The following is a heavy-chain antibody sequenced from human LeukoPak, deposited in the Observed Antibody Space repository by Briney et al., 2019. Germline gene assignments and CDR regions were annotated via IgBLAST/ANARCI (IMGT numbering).Heavy chain of an antibody. CDR3: ARGANGLDF. CDR1: GCSISSYY. CDR2: IYYSGST. Sequence: SETLSLTCTVSGCSISSYYWSWIRQPPGKGLEWIGYIYYSGSTNYNPSLKNRVTISVDTSKNQFSLRLSSVTAADTAVYFCARGANGLDFWGQGTLVTVSS. V-gene: IGHV4-59*08. J-gene: IGHJ4*02.